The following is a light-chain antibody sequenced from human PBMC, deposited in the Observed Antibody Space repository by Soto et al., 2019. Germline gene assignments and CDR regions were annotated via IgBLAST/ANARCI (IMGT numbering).Light chain of an antibody. CDR2: GTS. Sequence: EIVMTQSPATLSVSRGERAILSCRASQSVSSNLAWYQQKPGQAPRLLIYGTSTRATGIPARFSGSGSGTEFTLTISSLQSEDFAVYYCQQYNYWPTFGQGTKVEIK. J-gene: IGKJ1*01. CDR3: QQYNYWPT. V-gene: IGKV3-15*01. CDR1: QSVSSN.